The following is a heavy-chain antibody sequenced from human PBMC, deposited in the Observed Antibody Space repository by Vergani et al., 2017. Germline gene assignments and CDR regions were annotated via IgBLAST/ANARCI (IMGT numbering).Heavy chain of an antibody. V-gene: IGHV4-59*08. Sequence: QVQLQESGPGLVKPSETLSLTCTVSGGSINNYYWSWIWQPPGKGLEWIGYIHYSGSTNYNPSLKSRVTTSVDTSKNQSSLKLTSVTAADTAVYYCARHRVMGFDHWGQGTLVTVSS. CDR1: GGSINNYY. D-gene: IGHD3-16*01. J-gene: IGHJ4*02. CDR2: IHYSGST. CDR3: ARHRVMGFDH.